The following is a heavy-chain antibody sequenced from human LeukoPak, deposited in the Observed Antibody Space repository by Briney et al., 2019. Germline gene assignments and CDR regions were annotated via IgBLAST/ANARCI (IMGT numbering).Heavy chain of an antibody. V-gene: IGHV3-48*03. D-gene: IGHD2-2*01. J-gene: IGHJ5*02. Sequence: GGSLRLSCAASGFTFSSYEMNWVRQAPGKGLEWVSYISSSATTIYYADSVKGRFTISRDNAKNSLYLQMNSLRAEDTAVYYCAREGCSSTSCYDPWGQGTLVIVSS. CDR3: AREGCSSTSCYDP. CDR1: GFTFSSYE. CDR2: ISSSATTI.